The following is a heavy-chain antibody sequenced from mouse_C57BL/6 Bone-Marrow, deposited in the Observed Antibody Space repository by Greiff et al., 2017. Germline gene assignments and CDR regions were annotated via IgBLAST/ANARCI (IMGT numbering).Heavy chain of an antibody. CDR3: ARRRQLTFDY. Sequence: EVMLVESGGGLVKPGGSLKLSCAASGFTFSSYTMSWVRQTPEKRLEWVATISGGGGNTYYPDSVKGRFTISRDNAKNTLYLQMSSLRSEDTAVYYCARRRQLTFDYWGQGTTLTVSS. V-gene: IGHV5-9*01. J-gene: IGHJ2*01. D-gene: IGHD3-2*02. CDR1: GFTFSSYT. CDR2: ISGGGGNT.